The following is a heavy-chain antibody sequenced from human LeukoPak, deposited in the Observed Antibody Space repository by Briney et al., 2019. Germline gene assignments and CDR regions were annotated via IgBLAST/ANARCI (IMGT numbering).Heavy chain of an antibody. CDR3: AKPYYYGSRSYMDY. CDR1: GFTFSSYG. D-gene: IGHD3-10*01. Sequence: GGSVRLSCAASGFTFSSYGMHWVRQAPGKGLEWVAVISYDGRNTYYADSVKGRFTISRDNSKNMLYLQMNSLRAEDTAVYYCAKPYYYGSRSYMDYWGQETVVTVSS. V-gene: IGHV3-30*18. J-gene: IGHJ4*02. CDR2: ISYDGRNT.